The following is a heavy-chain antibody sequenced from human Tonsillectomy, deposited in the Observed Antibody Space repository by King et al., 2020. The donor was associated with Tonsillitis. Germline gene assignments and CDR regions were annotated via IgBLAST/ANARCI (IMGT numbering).Heavy chain of an antibody. J-gene: IGHJ3*02. Sequence: VQLVESGGGLVQPGGSLRLSCAASGFTFSSYDMHWVRQATGKGLEWVSAIGTAGDTYYPVSVKGRFTISRENAKNSLYLQMNSLRAGDTAVYYCATGYCSGGSCYSTNAFDIWGQGTMVTVSS. CDR1: GFTFSSYD. V-gene: IGHV3-13*04. CDR2: IGTAGDT. D-gene: IGHD2-15*01. CDR3: ATGYCSGGSCYSTNAFDI.